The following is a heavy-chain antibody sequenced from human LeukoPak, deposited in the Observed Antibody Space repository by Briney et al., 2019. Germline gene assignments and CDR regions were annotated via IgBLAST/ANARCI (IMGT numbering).Heavy chain of an antibody. CDR1: GFTFGHNA. Sequence: QPGGSLRLSCVASGFTFGHNAMAWVRQAPGKRLEWVSALSGSGGDTFYADSVKGRFTISRDNSKNTLYLQLSSLRPDDTAVYYCAKGAPSSSSIFDFWGPGTLVTVSS. CDR2: LSGSGGDT. J-gene: IGHJ4*02. CDR3: AKGAPSSSSIFDF. V-gene: IGHV3-23*01. D-gene: IGHD6-6*01.